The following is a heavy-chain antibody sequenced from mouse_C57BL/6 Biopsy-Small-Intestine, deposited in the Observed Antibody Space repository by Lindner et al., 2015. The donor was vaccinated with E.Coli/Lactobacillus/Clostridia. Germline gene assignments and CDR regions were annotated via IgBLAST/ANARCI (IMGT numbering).Heavy chain of an antibody. CDR3: VRRPFDY. Sequence: VQLQESGAELMKPGASVQLSCKAAGYKVTDYWIEWIKQRPGHGLEWIGEILPGSGSTKHNEKFKDKASFTAVTSSNTAYMQLSSLTTEDSAIYFCVRRPFDYWGQGTTLTVSS. CDR1: GYKVTDYW. J-gene: IGHJ2*01. V-gene: IGHV1-9*01. CDR2: ILPGSGST.